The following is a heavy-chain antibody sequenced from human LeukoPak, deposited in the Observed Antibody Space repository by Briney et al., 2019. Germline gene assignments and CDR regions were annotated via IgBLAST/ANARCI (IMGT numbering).Heavy chain of an antibody. J-gene: IGHJ4*02. V-gene: IGHV3-30*18. CDR2: ISYDGIHK. Sequence: QPGRSLRLSCAASGFTFSSYGMHWVRQAPGKGLEWVAVISYDGIHKYYADSVKGRLTISRDNSKNTLYLQMNSLRAEDTAVYYCAKDRSLRQQQALGLVDYWGQGTLVTVSS. D-gene: IGHD6-13*01. CDR3: AKDRSLRQQQALGLVDY. CDR1: GFTFSSYG.